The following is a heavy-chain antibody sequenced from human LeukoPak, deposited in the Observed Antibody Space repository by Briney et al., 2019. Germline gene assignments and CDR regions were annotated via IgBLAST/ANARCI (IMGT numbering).Heavy chain of an antibody. J-gene: IGHJ4*02. Sequence: GASVKVSCKASGGTFSSYAISWVRQAPGQGLEWMGGIIPIFGTANYAQKFQGRVTITADESTSTAYMELSSLRSEDTAVYYCATQLRRPYYYDSSGYYPYYFDYWGQGTLVTVSS. CDR3: ATQLRRPYYYDSSGYYPYYFDY. D-gene: IGHD3-22*01. V-gene: IGHV1-69*13. CDR2: IIPIFGTA. CDR1: GGTFSSYA.